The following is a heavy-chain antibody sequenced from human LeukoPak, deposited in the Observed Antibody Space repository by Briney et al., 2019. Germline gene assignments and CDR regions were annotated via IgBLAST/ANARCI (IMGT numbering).Heavy chain of an antibody. Sequence: PSETLSLTCTVSGGSVSSGSYYWSWMRQPPGKGLEWIGYIYYSGSTNYNPSLKSRVTISVDTSKNQFSLKLSSVTAADTAVYYCARHDIVATFGAPINAPFDYWGQGTLVTVSS. CDR3: ARHDIVATFGAPINAPFDY. D-gene: IGHD5-12*01. CDR2: IYYSGST. V-gene: IGHV4-61*01. CDR1: GGSVSSGSYY. J-gene: IGHJ4*02.